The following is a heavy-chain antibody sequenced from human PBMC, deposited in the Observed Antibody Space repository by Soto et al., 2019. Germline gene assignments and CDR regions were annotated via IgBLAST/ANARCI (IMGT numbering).Heavy chain of an antibody. CDR3: AKFISGSYYFYYGMDV. D-gene: IGHD3-22*01. CDR1: GFTFSSYG. Sequence: HPGGSLRLSCAASGFTFSSYGMHWVRQAPGKGLEWVAAIPYDGGNIYYADSVKGRFTISRDNSKNTLYLQMNSLRAEDTAVYYCAKFISGSYYFYYGMDVWGQGTTVTVSS. CDR2: IPYDGGNI. V-gene: IGHV3-30*18. J-gene: IGHJ6*02.